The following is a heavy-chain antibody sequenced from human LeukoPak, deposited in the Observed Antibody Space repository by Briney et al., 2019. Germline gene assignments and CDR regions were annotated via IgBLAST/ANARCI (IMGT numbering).Heavy chain of an antibody. CDR2: ISAYNGNT. D-gene: IGHD3-9*01. Sequence: GASVKVSCKASGYTFSGYYMHWVRQAPGQGLEWMGWISAYNGNTNYAQKLQGRVTMTTDTSTSTAYMELRSLRSDDTAVYYCARVLTPPRFDPWGQGTLVTVSS. V-gene: IGHV1-18*04. J-gene: IGHJ5*02. CDR1: GYTFSGYY. CDR3: ARVLTPPRFDP.